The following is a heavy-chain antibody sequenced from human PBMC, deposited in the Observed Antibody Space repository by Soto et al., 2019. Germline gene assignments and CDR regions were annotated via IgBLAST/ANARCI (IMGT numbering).Heavy chain of an antibody. CDR1: GGSISSGGSY. D-gene: IGHD1-26*01. Sequence: QVQLQESGPGLVQPSQTLSLTCTVYGGSISSGGSYWSWIRQHPGKGLEWIGYIYYIGTTYYNPSLKSRITMSVDTSRNQFSLKLSSVSAADTALYYCARAATVGPTWSFDYWGQGTLVTVSS. V-gene: IGHV4-31*03. CDR3: ARAATVGPTWSFDY. CDR2: IYYIGTT. J-gene: IGHJ4*02.